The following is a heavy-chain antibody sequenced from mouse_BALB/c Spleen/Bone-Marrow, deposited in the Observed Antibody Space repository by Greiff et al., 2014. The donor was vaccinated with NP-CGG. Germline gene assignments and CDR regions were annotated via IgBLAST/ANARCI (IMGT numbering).Heavy chain of an antibody. J-gene: IGHJ3*01. V-gene: IGHV1-15*01. CDR3: IRGNYRYSWFAY. CDR2: IHPGSGNT. Sequence: QVQLQQSGAELVRPGASVKLSCKALGYTFTDYEMHWVRQTPVNGLEWIGAIHPGSGNTAYNQKFKGKATLTADKSSSTAYMELSSLTSEDSAVYYCIRGNYRYSWFAYWGQGTLVTVSA. CDR1: GYTFTDYE. D-gene: IGHD2-14*01.